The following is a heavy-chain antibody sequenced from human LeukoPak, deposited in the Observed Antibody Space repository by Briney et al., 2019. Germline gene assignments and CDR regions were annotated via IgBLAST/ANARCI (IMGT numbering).Heavy chain of an antibody. D-gene: IGHD2-21*01. CDR1: GYTFTSYD. J-gene: IGHJ4*02. CDR3: TRSVRNGHIDY. Sequence: ASVKVCCKASGYTFTSYDINWVRQATGQGLEWMGWMNPNSGNTGYAQKFQGRVTMTRSTSISTAYMELSSLRFEDTAVYYCTRSVRNGHIDYWGQGTLVTVSS. V-gene: IGHV1-8*01. CDR2: MNPNSGNT.